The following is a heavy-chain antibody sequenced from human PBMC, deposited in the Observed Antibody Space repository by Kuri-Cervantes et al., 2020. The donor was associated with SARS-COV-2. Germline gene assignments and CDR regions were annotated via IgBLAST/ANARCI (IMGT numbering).Heavy chain of an antibody. Sequence: GGSLRLSCAASGFTFSSYAMHWVRQAPGKGLEWVADISYDGSNKYYADSVKGRFTISRDNSKNTLYLQMNSLRAEDTAVYYCARLTVTTAIDGDYWGQGTLVTVSS. CDR3: ARLTVTTAIDGDY. D-gene: IGHD4-11*01. J-gene: IGHJ4*02. V-gene: IGHV3-30-3*01. CDR2: ISYDGSNK. CDR1: GFTFSSYA.